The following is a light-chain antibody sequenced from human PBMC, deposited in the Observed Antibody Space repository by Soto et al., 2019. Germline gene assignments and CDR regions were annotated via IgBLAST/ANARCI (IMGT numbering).Light chain of an antibody. V-gene: IGLV1-40*01. CDR1: SSNIGASYG. CDR3: QSYASSLSGSV. CDR2: GNN. J-gene: IGLJ2*01. Sequence: QSVLTQPPSVSGAPGQRVTIPCTGSSSNIGASYGVHWYQHFPGTAPKLLIYGNNNRPSGVPDRFSGSKSGTSASLAITGLQAEDEADYYCQSYASSLSGSVFGGGTKLTVL.